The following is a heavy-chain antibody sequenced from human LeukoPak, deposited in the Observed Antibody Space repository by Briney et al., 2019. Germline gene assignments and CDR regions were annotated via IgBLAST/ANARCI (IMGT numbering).Heavy chain of an antibody. D-gene: IGHD2-2*01. CDR1: GFTFSSYG. V-gene: IGHV3-30*02. Sequence: GGSLRLSCAASGFTFSSYGMHWVRQAPGKGLEWVAFIRYDGSNKYYADSVKGRFTISRDNSKNTLYLQMNSLRAEDTAVYYCAKDPGRGSSTSSYYYYYMDVWGKGTTVTVSS. CDR2: IRYDGSNK. J-gene: IGHJ6*03. CDR3: AKDPGRGSSTSSYYYYYMDV.